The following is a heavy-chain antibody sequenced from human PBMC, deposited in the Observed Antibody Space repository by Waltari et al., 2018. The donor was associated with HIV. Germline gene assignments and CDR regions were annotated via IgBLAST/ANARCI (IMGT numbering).Heavy chain of an antibody. D-gene: IGHD6-6*01. CDR3: AKGQQLGEYYFDY. CDR1: GFPFDDYA. CDR2: ISWNSGST. V-gene: IGHV3-9*01. J-gene: IGHJ4*02. Sequence: EVQLVESGGGLVQPGRSLRLSCAASGFPFDDYAMHWVRQAPGKGLEWVSGISWNSGSTGYADSVKGRFTISRDNAKNSLYLQMNSLRAEDTALYYCAKGQQLGEYYFDYWGQGTLVTVSS.